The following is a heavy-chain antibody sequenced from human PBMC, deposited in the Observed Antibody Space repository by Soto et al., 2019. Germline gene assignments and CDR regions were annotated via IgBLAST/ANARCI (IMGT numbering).Heavy chain of an antibody. V-gene: IGHV1-69*13. CDR1: GGTFSSYA. CDR3: ARASTVTTSGLYYYYYYGMDV. J-gene: IGHJ6*02. D-gene: IGHD4-17*01. Sequence: SVKVSCKASGGTFSSYAISWVRQAPGQGLEWMGGIIPIFGTANYAQKFQGRVTITADESTSTAYMELSSLRSEDTAVYYCARASTVTTSGLYYYYYYGMDVWGQGTTVTVS. CDR2: IIPIFGTA.